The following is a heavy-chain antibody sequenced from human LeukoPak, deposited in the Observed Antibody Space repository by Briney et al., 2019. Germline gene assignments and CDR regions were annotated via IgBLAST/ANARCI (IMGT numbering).Heavy chain of an antibody. D-gene: IGHD2/OR15-2a*01. V-gene: IGHV3-30*04. Sequence: GGSLRLSCAASGFTFSSYAIHWVRQAPGKGLEWVAVISFDGTDAFYADSVKGRFTISRDNSKNTLYLQMNSLRAEDTAVYYCARDWFHAIDYWGQGTLVTVSS. CDR1: GFTFSSYA. J-gene: IGHJ4*02. CDR3: ARDWFHAIDY. CDR2: ISFDGTDA.